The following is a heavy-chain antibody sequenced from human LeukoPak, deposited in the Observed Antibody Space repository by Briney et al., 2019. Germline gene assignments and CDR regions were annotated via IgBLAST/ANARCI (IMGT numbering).Heavy chain of an antibody. Sequence: SETLSLTCTVSGGSISSYYWSWIRQPPGKGLEWIGYVYYSGSTNYSPSLKSRVTISVDTSKNQFSLKLSSVTAADTAVYYCARHRVAGIDYWGQGTLVTVSS. V-gene: IGHV4-59*08. CDR3: ARHRVAGIDY. D-gene: IGHD6-19*01. CDR2: VYYSGST. J-gene: IGHJ4*02. CDR1: GGSISSYY.